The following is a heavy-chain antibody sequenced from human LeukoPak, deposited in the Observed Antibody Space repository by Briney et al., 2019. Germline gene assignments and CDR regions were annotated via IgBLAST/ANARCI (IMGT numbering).Heavy chain of an antibody. Sequence: SETLSLTCTVSGGSISSYYWSWIRQPPGKGLEWIGYVDHTGSTNFNPSLNGRVSISRDTSKNLFSLRLRSVAAADTAVYFCARLSGYDWESFYDYWGQGTLVTVSS. D-gene: IGHD5-12*01. CDR2: VDHTGST. CDR1: GGSISSYY. CDR3: ARLSGYDWESFYDY. J-gene: IGHJ4*02. V-gene: IGHV4-59*01.